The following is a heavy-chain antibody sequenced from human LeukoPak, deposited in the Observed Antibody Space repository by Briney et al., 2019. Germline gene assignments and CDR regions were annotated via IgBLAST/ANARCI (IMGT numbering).Heavy chain of an antibody. J-gene: IGHJ4*02. D-gene: IGHD3-9*01. Sequence: SETLSLTCAVSGGSISSSNWWSWVRQPPGKGLEWIGEIYHSGSTNYNPSLKSRVTIPVDKSKNQFSLKLSSVTAADTAVYYCAREGSDYDILTGYYPLGYWGQGTLVTVSS. CDR3: AREGSDYDILTGYYPLGY. V-gene: IGHV4-4*02. CDR1: GGSISSSNW. CDR2: IYHSGST.